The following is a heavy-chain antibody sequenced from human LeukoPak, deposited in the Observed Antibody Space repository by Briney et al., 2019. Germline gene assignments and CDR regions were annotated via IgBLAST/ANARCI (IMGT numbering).Heavy chain of an antibody. CDR3: AKVENTARGYFDY. D-gene: IGHD5-18*01. Sequence: GGSLRLSCAASGFTFSSYAMSCVRQAPGKGLEWVSGISGSGGSTYYADSVKGRFTISRDTSKNTLYLQMNSLRAEDTAVYYCAKVENTARGYFDYWGQGTLVTVSS. J-gene: IGHJ4*02. CDR1: GFTFSSYA. V-gene: IGHV3-23*01. CDR2: ISGSGGST.